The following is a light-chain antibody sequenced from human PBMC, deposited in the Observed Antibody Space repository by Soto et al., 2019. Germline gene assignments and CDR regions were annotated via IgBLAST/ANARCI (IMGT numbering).Light chain of an antibody. Sequence: DIQMTQSPSTLSASVGDRVTITCRASQSISNWLSWYQQKPGKAPKLLIYDASSLESGVPSRFSGSGSGTEFTLTISSLQPDDFAIYYCQQYDGYSLTFGQGTKVEIK. CDR3: QQYDGYSLT. J-gene: IGKJ1*01. V-gene: IGKV1-5*01. CDR1: QSISNW. CDR2: DAS.